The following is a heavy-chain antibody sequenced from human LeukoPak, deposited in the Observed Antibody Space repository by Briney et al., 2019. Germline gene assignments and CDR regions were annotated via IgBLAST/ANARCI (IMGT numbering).Heavy chain of an antibody. CDR2: IYSSGYT. J-gene: IGHJ4*02. CDR1: GGSISGYY. CDR3: ARGEHDFDS. V-gene: IGHV4-4*07. Sequence: SETLSLTCTVSGGSISGYYWSWIRQPAEKGLEWIGRIYSSGYTNYNPSLKSRVAMSVDTSKNQFSLKLSSVTAADTAVYYCARGEHDFDSWGQGTLVTVSS. D-gene: IGHD1/OR15-1a*01.